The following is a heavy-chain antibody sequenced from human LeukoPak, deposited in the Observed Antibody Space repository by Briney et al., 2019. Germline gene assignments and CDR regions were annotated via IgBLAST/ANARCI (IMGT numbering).Heavy chain of an antibody. D-gene: IGHD5-18*01. Sequence: GGSLRLSCAASGFTFSSYWMHWVRQAPGKGLEWVATIGNTETFYADSVTSRFTISRDNSKNTVSLQMNRLRVEDTAIYYCAKDWIQFNRVFDCFDSWGQGTLVTVSS. CDR3: AKDWIQFNRVFDCFDS. V-gene: IGHV3-74*01. CDR1: GFTFSSYW. CDR2: IGNTET. J-gene: IGHJ4*02.